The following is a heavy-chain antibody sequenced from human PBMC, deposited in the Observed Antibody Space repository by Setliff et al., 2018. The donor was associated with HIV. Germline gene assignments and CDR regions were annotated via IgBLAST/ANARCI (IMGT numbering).Heavy chain of an antibody. Sequence: SETLSLTCTVSGGSISSSSYYWGWIRQPPGKGLEWIGTIYYSGSTYSNPSLKSRVTISVDTSKNQFSLRLNSVTAADTATYYCARGPESVAPRMCAFDIWGQGTMVTVSS. J-gene: IGHJ3*02. CDR3: ARGPESVAPRMCAFDI. D-gene: IGHD6-6*01. V-gene: IGHV4-39*07. CDR2: IYYSGST. CDR1: GGSISSSSYY.